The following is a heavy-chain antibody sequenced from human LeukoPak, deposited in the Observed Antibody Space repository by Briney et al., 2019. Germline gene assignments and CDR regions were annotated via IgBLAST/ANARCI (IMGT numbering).Heavy chain of an antibody. Sequence: PGGSLRLSCAASGINLSRYDMHWVRQTTGEGLEWISAIGAAGDTYYSDSVKGRFTISTENAKNSLYLQMNSLRAGDTAVYFCARGHGIWSGSRLANAFDIWGQGTMVTVSS. D-gene: IGHD3-3*01. CDR1: GINLSRYD. V-gene: IGHV3-13*01. CDR3: ARGHGIWSGSRLANAFDI. J-gene: IGHJ3*02. CDR2: IGAAGDT.